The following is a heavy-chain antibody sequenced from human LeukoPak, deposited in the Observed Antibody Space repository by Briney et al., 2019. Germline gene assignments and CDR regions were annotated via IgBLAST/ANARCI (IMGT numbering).Heavy chain of an antibody. CDR3: ASSKGRGYSGYDFDS. D-gene: IGHD5-12*01. J-gene: IGHJ4*02. Sequence: GGSLRLSCAASGFTFSSYDMHWVRQAPGKGLEWVAFIRYDGSNRYYADSVKGRFTISRDNSKNTLYLQMNSLRAEDTAVYNCASSKGRGYSGYDFDSWDRGTLVTVSP. CDR2: IRYDGSNR. CDR1: GFTFSSYD. V-gene: IGHV3-30*02.